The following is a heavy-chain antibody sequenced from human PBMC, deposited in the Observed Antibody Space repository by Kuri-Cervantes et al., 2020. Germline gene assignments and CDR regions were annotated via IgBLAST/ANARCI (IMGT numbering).Heavy chain of an antibody. CDR2: ISYDGSNK. V-gene: IGHV3-30-3*01. D-gene: IGHD3-22*01. CDR1: GFTFSSYA. J-gene: IGHJ4*02. CDR3: ARDQDSSGYYYPPYFDY. Sequence: GESLKISCAASGFTFSSYAMHWVRQAPGKGLKWVAVISYDGSNKYYADSVKGRFTISRDNSKNTLYLQMNSLRAEDTAVYYCARDQDSSGYYYPPYFDYWGQGTLVTVSS.